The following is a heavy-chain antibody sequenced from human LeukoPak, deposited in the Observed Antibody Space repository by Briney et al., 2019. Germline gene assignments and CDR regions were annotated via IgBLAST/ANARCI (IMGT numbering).Heavy chain of an antibody. Sequence: SETLSLTCAVYGGSFSGYYWSWIRQPPGKGLEWIGEINHSGSTNYNPSLKSRVTISVDTSKNQFSLKLSSMTAADTAVYYCARKWGYFDYWGQGTLVTVSS. CDR3: ARKWGYFDY. CDR1: GGSFSGYY. V-gene: IGHV4-34*01. J-gene: IGHJ4*02. CDR2: INHSGST. D-gene: IGHD1-26*01.